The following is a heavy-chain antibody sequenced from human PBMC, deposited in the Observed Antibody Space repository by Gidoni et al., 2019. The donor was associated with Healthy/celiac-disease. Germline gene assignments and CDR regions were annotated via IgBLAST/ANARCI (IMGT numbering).Heavy chain of an antibody. Sequence: QVQLVESGGGVVQPGRSLRRSCAASGLSFRIYAMHWVRQAPGKGLEWVAVISYDGSNKYYADAVKGRFTISRDNSKNTLYLQMNSLRAEDTAVYYCARDEGIVGAYYYYGMDVWGQGTTVTVSS. V-gene: IGHV3-30*04. J-gene: IGHJ6*02. D-gene: IGHD1-26*01. CDR1: GLSFRIYA. CDR3: ARDEGIVGAYYYYGMDV. CDR2: ISYDGSNK.